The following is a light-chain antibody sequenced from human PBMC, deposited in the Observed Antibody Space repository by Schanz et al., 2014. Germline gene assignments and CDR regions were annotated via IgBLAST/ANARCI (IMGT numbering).Light chain of an antibody. V-gene: IGKV3-20*01. CDR2: GAS. Sequence: EIVLTQSPGTLSLSPGERATLSCRASQSISSTYLAWYQHKPGQAPRLLMYGASSRATGIPDRFSGSGSGTDFTLTISRLEPEDFAVYYCQQYGSSPPPFGQGTKLEIK. CDR1: QSISSTY. CDR3: QQYGSSPPP. J-gene: IGKJ2*01.